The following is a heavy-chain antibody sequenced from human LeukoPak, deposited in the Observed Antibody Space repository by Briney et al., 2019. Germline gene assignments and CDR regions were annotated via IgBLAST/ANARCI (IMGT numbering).Heavy chain of an antibody. CDR2: IYTSGST. D-gene: IGHD6-19*01. J-gene: IGHJ6*02. Sequence: SETLSLTCTVSGGSISSYYWSWIRQPAGKGLEWIGRIYTSGSTNYNPSLKSRVTMSADTSKNQFSMEVSSVTAADTAVYYCARGSGWSNYYYYYGMDVWGQGTTVTVSS. CDR1: GGSISSYY. V-gene: IGHV4-4*07. CDR3: ARGSGWSNYYYYYGMDV.